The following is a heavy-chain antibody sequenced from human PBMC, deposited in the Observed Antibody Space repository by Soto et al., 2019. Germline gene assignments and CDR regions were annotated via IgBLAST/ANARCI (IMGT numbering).Heavy chain of an antibody. V-gene: IGHV3-48*01. J-gene: IGHJ4*02. CDR1: GFTFSSYS. CDR3: AYIPGTQQIDFDY. Sequence: GGSLRLSCAASGFTFSSYSMNWVRQAPGKGLEWVSYISSSSSTIYYADSVKGRFTISRDNAKNSLYLQMNSLRAEDTAVYYCAYIPGTQQIDFDYWGQGTLVTVSS. D-gene: IGHD1-1*01. CDR2: ISSSSSTI.